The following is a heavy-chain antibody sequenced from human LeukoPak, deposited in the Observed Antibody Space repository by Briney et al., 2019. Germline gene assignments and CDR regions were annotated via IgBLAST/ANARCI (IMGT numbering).Heavy chain of an antibody. CDR1: GYTFTTYG. CDR2: ISPYNNNT. D-gene: IGHD3-22*01. J-gene: IGHJ5*02. Sequence: GASVKVSCKASGYTFTTYGITWVRQAPGQGLEWMGWISPYNNNTNHAQRLQGRVTMTTDTSTSTAYMELRSLRSDDTAVYYCARAASMILISGWFDPWGQGTLVTVSP. CDR3: ARAASMILISGWFDP. V-gene: IGHV1-18*01.